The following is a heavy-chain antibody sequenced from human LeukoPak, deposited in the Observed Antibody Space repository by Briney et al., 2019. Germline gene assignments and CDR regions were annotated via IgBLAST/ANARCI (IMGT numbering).Heavy chain of an antibody. CDR1: GGSFSGYY. V-gene: IGHV4-34*01. CDR3: ARGTYSSRCGL. J-gene: IGHJ1*01. D-gene: IGHD6-13*01. Sequence: SETLSLTCAVYGGSFSGYYWTWIRQPPGKGLEWIGEINHSGSTSYNPSLMSRVTISVDTSKNQISLELTSVTAADTAAYYCARGTYSSRCGLWGQGTPVTVSS. CDR2: INHSGST.